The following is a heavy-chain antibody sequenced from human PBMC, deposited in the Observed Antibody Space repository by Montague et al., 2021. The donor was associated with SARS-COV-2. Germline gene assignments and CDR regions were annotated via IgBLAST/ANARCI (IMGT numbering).Heavy chain of an antibody. D-gene: IGHD1-26*01. CDR3: WGGVGAPYYYYGMDV. J-gene: IGHJ6*02. CDR1: GGSFSSRSYY. CDR2: VYITGST. Sequence: TLSLTCTVSGGSFSSRSYYWSWIRQSAGKGLEFLGRVYITGSTNYNPSLESRVTTSIDTPKNQFSLKLSSVTAADTAVYYSWGGVGAPYYYYGMDVWGQGTTVTVSS. V-gene: IGHV4-61*02.